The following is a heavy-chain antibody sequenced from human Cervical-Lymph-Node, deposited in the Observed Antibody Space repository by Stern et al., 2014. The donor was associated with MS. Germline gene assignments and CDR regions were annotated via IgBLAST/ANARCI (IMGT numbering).Heavy chain of an antibody. V-gene: IGHV2-5*02. CDR2: IYWDDDK. J-gene: IGHJ4*02. Sequence: QITLKESGPTLVKPTQTLTLTCTFSGFSLTTNGVSVGWIRQPPGKALEWLAHIYWDDDKRYSPSLKSRLTITKDTSKNQVVLTMTNKDPVDTATYFCAHSEDDEGYDYWGQGTLITVSS. D-gene: IGHD1-1*01. CDR1: GFSLTTNGVS. CDR3: AHSEDDEGYDY.